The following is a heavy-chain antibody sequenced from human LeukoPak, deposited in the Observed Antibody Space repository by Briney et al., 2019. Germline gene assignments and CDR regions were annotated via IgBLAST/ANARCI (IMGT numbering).Heavy chain of an antibody. J-gene: IGHJ4*02. Sequence: GGSLRLSCAASGFTFGSYAMTWVRQAPGKGLEWVSAISGSGSATYYADSVKGRFTISRDNSKNTLYLQMNSLRAEDTAVYYCTRDPPSSGWSFDYWGQGTLVTVSS. CDR3: TRDPPSSGWSFDY. CDR1: GFTFGSYA. CDR2: ISGSGSAT. V-gene: IGHV3-23*01. D-gene: IGHD6-19*01.